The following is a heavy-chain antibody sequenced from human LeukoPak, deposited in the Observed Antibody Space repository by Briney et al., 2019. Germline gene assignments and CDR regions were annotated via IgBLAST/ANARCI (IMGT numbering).Heavy chain of an antibody. CDR2: IIPIFGTA. Sequence: SVKVSCKASGGTFSSYAISWVRQAPGQGLEWMGGIIPIFGTANYAQKFQGRVTITADESTSTAYMELSSLRSEDTAVYYCARDHNGDYTNWIDPWGQGTLVTVSS. CDR1: GGTFSSYA. CDR3: ARDHNGDYTNWIDP. V-gene: IGHV1-69*13. D-gene: IGHD4-17*01. J-gene: IGHJ5*02.